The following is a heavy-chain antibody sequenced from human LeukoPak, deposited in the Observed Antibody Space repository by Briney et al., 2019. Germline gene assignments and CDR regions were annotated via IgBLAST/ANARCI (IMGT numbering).Heavy chain of an antibody. J-gene: IGHJ4*02. V-gene: IGHV4-30-2*01. CDR3: ARAVLGDSSGVDY. Sequence: PSETLSLTCAVSGGSISSGGYSWSWIRQPPGKGLEWIGYIYHSGSTYYNPSLKSRVTISVDRSKNQFSLKLSSVTAADTAVYYCARAVLGDSSGVDYWGQGTLVTVPS. CDR2: IYHSGST. CDR1: GGSISSGGYS. D-gene: IGHD3-22*01.